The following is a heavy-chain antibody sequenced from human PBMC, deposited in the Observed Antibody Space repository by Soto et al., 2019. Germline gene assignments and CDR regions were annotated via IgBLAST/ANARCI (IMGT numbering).Heavy chain of an antibody. V-gene: IGHV3-30-3*01. Sequence: QVHLVESGGGVVQPGRSLRLSCATSGFTFGNYAMHWVRQAPDKGLEWKAVISHDGSKEDYADSVRGRFTISRDNSKNTLDLQMNSLRAEDTAIYYCALPTPYKRVWFAIFGFWGQGTLVTVS. CDR2: ISHDGSKE. CDR1: GFTFGNYA. CDR3: ALPTPYKRVWFAIFGF. D-gene: IGHD3-10*01. J-gene: IGHJ4*01.